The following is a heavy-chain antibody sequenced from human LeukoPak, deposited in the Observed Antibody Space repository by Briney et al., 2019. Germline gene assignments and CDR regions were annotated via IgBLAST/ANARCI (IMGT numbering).Heavy chain of an antibody. CDR2: ISAYNGNT. D-gene: IGHD6-19*01. V-gene: IGHV1-18*01. Sequence: ASVKVSCKASGYTFTSYGISWVRQAPGQGLEWMGWISAYNGNTNYAQKLQGRVTMTTDTSTSTAYMELRSLRSDDTAVYYCARAYRIAVAGTPGWFDPWGQGTPVTFSS. J-gene: IGHJ5*02. CDR3: ARAYRIAVAGTPGWFDP. CDR1: GYTFTSYG.